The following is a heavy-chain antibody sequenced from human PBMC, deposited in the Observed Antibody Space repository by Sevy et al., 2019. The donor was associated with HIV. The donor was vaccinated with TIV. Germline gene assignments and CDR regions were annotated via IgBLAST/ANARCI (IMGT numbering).Heavy chain of an antibody. J-gene: IGHJ6*02. CDR2: LSADNGNT. CDR1: GYTFSSYG. Sequence: ASVKVSCKASGYTFSSYGISWVRQAPGQGLEWMGWLSADNGNTNYAQKLQDRVTMTTDTSTSTAYMELRSLRSDDTAVYYCARLLPVHYAMDVWGQGTTVTASS. CDR3: ARLLPVHYAMDV. V-gene: IGHV1-18*04.